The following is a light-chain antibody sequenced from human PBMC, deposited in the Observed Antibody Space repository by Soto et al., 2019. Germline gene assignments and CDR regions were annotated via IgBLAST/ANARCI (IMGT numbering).Light chain of an antibody. V-gene: IGKV1-39*01. CDR3: QQSYTFPYT. CDR2: AAS. Sequence: DIQMTQSPSSLPASVGDRVTLTCRASQSISTYLNWYQQKPGKAPKLLIYAASSLQSGVPSRLSGSGSGTDFTLPISSLQPEDFATYYCQQSYTFPYTFGQGTKLEIK. CDR1: QSISTY. J-gene: IGKJ2*01.